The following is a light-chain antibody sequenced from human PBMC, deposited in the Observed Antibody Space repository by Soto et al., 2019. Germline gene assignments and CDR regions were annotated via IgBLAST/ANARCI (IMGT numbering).Light chain of an antibody. CDR1: QSVTSN. CDR2: RAS. J-gene: IGKJ1*01. V-gene: IGKV3-15*01. CDR3: QQYNNWPPAT. Sequence: EVVMTQSPGTLSVSPGETATLSCGTSQSVTSNLAWYQQKPGQPPRLLIYRASTRATDIPARFSGSGSGTEFTLTISSLQSEDFAVYYCQQYNNWPPATFGQGTKVDIK.